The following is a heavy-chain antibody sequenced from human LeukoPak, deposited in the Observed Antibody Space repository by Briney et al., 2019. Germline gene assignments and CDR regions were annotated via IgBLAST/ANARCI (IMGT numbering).Heavy chain of an antibody. Sequence: SETLSLTCTVSGGSISIYYWSWIRQPPGKGLEWIGYIYYTGNTNYNPSLKSRVTISVDTSKSQFSLKLSSVTAADTAVYYCARSCSSGWYVDYWGQGTLVTVSS. J-gene: IGHJ4*02. V-gene: IGHV4-59*01. CDR1: GGSISIYY. D-gene: IGHD6-19*01. CDR2: IYYTGNT. CDR3: ARSCSSGWYVDY.